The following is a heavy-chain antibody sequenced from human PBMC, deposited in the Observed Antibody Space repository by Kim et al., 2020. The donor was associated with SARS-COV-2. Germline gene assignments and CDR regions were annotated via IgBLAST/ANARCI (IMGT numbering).Heavy chain of an antibody. CDR3: STVFSGCTRTTCYDSFDY. J-gene: IGHJ4*02. Sequence: ASVKVSCKASGNSLTSYGINWVRQAPGQGLEWMGWISAYNGNTVYAQRLQGRVTMNTNTSTNTAYMELESLRSDDTAMSYCSTVFSGCTRTTCYDSFDYWGQGTLVTVSS. V-gene: IGHV1-18*04. CDR2: ISAYNGNT. D-gene: IGHD2-2*01. CDR1: GNSLTSYG.